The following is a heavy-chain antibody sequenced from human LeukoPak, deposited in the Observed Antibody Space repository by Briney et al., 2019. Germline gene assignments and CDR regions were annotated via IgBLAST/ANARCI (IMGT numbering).Heavy chain of an antibody. Sequence: GRSLRLSCAASGFTFRSYAMHWVRQAPGKGPEWVAVMSYDGSDKYYADSVKGRFTISRDNSENALYLQMDSLRAEDTAVYYCARDWHSSHLWSGYVYWGQGTLVTVSS. CDR2: MSYDGSDK. CDR1: GFTFRSYA. V-gene: IGHV3-30*01. D-gene: IGHD3-3*01. CDR3: ARDWHSSHLWSGYVY. J-gene: IGHJ4*02.